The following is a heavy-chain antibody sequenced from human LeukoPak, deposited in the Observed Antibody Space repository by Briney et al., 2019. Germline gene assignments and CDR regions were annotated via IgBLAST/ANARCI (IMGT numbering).Heavy chain of an antibody. CDR1: GFTFSSHW. J-gene: IGHJ4*02. V-gene: IGHV3-7*05. CDR3: VRGGTTVTPGDN. Sequence: SGGSLRLSCAASGFTFSSHWMTWVRQAPGKGLEWVANIKQEGSEKYYVDCVKGRFTISRDNAKNSVYLQMNSLRAEDTAVYYCVRGGTTVTPGDNWGQGTLVTVSS. D-gene: IGHD4-17*01. CDR2: IKQEGSEK.